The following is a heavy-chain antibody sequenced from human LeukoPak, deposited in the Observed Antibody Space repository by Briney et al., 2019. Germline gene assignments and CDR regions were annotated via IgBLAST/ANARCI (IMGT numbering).Heavy chain of an antibody. J-gene: IGHJ5*02. CDR3: ARGESSGSNWFDP. V-gene: IGHV4-34*01. Sequence: SETLSLTCAVYGGSFSGYYWSWIRQPPGKGLEWIGEINHSGSTNYNPSLKSRVTISVDTSKNQFSLRLSSVTAADTAVYYCARGESSGSNWFDPWGQGTLVTVSS. D-gene: IGHD3-22*01. CDR1: GGSFSGYY. CDR2: INHSGST.